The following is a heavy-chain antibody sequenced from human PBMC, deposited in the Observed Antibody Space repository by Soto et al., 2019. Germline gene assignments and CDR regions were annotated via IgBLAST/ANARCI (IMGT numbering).Heavy chain of an antibody. Sequence: SETLSLTCTVSGGSISIYYWSLIRQAAGKGLEWIGRIYTSGSTNYNPSLRSRVTMSVDTSKNQFSLKLSSVTAADTAVYYCARGRWMDSSRHFDYWGHGTLVTVSS. J-gene: IGHJ4*01. CDR1: GGSISIYY. CDR2: IYTSGST. D-gene: IGHD6-13*01. CDR3: ARGRWMDSSRHFDY. V-gene: IGHV4-4*07.